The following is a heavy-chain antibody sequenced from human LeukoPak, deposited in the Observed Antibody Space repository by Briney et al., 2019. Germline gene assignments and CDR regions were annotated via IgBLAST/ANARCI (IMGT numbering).Heavy chain of an antibody. CDR3: ARADPITIFGVVIHTNWFDP. CDR2: IIPIFGTA. CDR1: GYTFTSYG. J-gene: IGHJ5*02. Sequence: SVKVSCKASGYTFTSYGISWVRQAPGQGLEWMGGIIPIFGTANYAQKFQGRVTITADESTSTAYMELSSLRSEDTAVYYCARADPITIFGVVIHTNWFDPWGQGTLVTVSS. V-gene: IGHV1-69*13. D-gene: IGHD3-3*01.